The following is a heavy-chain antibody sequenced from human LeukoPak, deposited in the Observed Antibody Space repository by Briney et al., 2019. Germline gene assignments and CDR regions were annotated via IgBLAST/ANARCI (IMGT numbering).Heavy chain of an antibody. CDR2: ISYDGSNK. J-gene: IGHJ4*02. Sequence: GGSLRLSCAASGFTFSSYGMHWVRQAPGKGLEWVAVISYDGSNKYYADSVKGRFTISRDNSKNTLYLQMNSLRAEDTAVYYCAKASLYDFWSGPLDYWGQGTLVTVSS. CDR3: AKASLYDFWSGPLDY. V-gene: IGHV3-30*18. CDR1: GFTFSSYG. D-gene: IGHD3-3*01.